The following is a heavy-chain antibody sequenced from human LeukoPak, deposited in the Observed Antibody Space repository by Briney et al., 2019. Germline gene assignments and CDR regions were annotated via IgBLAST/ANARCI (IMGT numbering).Heavy chain of an antibody. V-gene: IGHV3-48*01. D-gene: IGHD2-21*01. J-gene: IGHJ4*02. CDR1: GFTFSTYS. CDR3: ARDRGHNFDY. Sequence: GGSLRLSCAASGFTFSTYSMNWVRQAPGQGLEWVSYISSTSSSIYYADSVKGRFTISRDNSKNTLSLQMNSLRAEDTAVYYCARDRGHNFDYWGQGTLVTVSS. CDR2: ISSTSSSI.